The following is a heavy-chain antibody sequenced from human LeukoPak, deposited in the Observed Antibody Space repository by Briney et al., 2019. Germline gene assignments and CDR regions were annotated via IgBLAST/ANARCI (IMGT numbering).Heavy chain of an antibody. D-gene: IGHD2-15*01. Sequence: SETLSLTCAVYGGSFSDYYWSWIRQPPGKGLERIGKINHSGSTNYNPSLKSRVTISVDTSKNQFSLKLSSVTAADTAVYYCARGRDRGVVVVAAMSGMDVWGQGTTVTVSS. CDR2: INHSGST. CDR1: GGSFSDYY. V-gene: IGHV4-34*01. J-gene: IGHJ6*02. CDR3: ARGRDRGVVVVAAMSGMDV.